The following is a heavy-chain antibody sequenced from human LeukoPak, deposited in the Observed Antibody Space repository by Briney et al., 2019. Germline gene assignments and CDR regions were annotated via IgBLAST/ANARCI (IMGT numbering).Heavy chain of an antibody. J-gene: IGHJ4*02. V-gene: IGHV1-2*02. Sequence: ASVKVSCKASGYTFSDYYTHWVRQAPRQGLEWMGWINPNSGGTRYAQQFRGRVTMTRDTSIGTVYMELSTLRSDDTAVYYCARDLSTSSNWELDYWGQGTLVTVSS. CDR1: GYTFSDYY. D-gene: IGHD1-1*01. CDR2: INPNSGGT. CDR3: ARDLSTSSNWELDY.